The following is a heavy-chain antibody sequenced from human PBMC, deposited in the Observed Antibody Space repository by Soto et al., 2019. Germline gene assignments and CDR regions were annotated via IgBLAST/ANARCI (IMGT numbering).Heavy chain of an antibody. J-gene: IGHJ3*01. CDR2: TYWDDDN. CDR1: GVSITTQGVG. CDR3: AHRLTLNSTWNYGAFDV. Sequence: QITLREYGPTLVKPTQTLTLTCSLSGVSITTQGVGVGWVRQPPGKALEWLAFTYWDDDNRYNPSLKPRLTNMKDTSSNQVVLIMTNMDPADTATYYCAHRLTLNSTWNYGAFDVWGQGTLVTVTS. D-gene: IGHD1-7*01. V-gene: IGHV2-5*02.